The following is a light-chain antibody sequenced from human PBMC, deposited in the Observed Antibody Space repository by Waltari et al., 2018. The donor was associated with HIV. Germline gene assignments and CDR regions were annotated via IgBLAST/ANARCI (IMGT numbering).Light chain of an antibody. CDR3: QVWDSRSDHPV. CDR2: AES. CDR1: NIGSNT. Sequence: SYVLTQPPSVSVAPGQTARITCGGNNIGSNTVHWYQQSPGQAPVLVVHAESDRPSGIPERFSGSNSGNTATRTISRVEAGDEADYYCQVWDSRSDHPVLGGGTRLTVL. J-gene: IGLJ3*02. V-gene: IGLV3-21*02.